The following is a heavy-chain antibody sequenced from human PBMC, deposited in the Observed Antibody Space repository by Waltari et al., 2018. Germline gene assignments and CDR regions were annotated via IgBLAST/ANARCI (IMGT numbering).Heavy chain of an antibody. CDR2: IYYSGST. CDR3: ASPAPYGSGSYYNPSSVYFDY. J-gene: IGHJ4*02. D-gene: IGHD3-10*01. V-gene: IGHV4-39*07. Sequence: QLQLQESGPGLVKPSETLSLTCTVSGGSISRSSYYWGWIRQPPGKGLWWIGSIYYSGSTYYNPSLKSRVTISVDTSKNQFSLKLSSVTAADTAVYYCASPAPYGSGSYYNPSSVYFDYWGQGTLVTVSS. CDR1: GGSISRSSYY.